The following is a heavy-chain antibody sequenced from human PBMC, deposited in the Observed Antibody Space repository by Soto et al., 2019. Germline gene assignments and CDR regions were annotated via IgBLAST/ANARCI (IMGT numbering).Heavy chain of an antibody. CDR3: ARGDYYDRRFDS. V-gene: IGHV3-7*03. Sequence: GGSLRLSCAASGFSFSSSWMNWVRQAPGKGLEWVADIKEDGSEKYYVDSLKGRFTISRDNAKNSLYLQMNSLRAEDTAVYYSARGDYYDRRFDSWGQGTLVTVSS. CDR2: IKEDGSEK. J-gene: IGHJ4*02. D-gene: IGHD3-22*01. CDR1: GFSFSSSW.